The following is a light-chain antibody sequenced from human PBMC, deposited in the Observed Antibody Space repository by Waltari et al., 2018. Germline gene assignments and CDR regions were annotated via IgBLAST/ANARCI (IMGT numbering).Light chain of an antibody. CDR2: GAS. V-gene: IGKV3-15*01. CDR3: QQYNNWPRT. CDR1: QSVSSN. J-gene: IGKJ4*01. Sequence: EIVMTQSLATLSVSPGERATLYCRASQSVSSNLAWYQQKPGQAPRLLIYGASTRATGIPARFSGSGSGTEFTLTISSLQSEDFAVYYCQQYNNWPRTFGGGTKVEIK.